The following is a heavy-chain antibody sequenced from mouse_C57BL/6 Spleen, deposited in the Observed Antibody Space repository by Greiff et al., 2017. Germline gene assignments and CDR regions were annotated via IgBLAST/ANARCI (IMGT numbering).Heavy chain of an antibody. CDR3: ALYYGYDVPFAY. D-gene: IGHD2-2*01. CDR2: IWTGGGT. CDR1: GFSLPSYA. V-gene: IGHV2-9-1*01. Sequence: VQLQQSGPGLVAPLQSLSITCTVSGFSLPSYALSWVRQPPGKGLAWLGVIWTGGGTNYNSALKSRLSISKDNSKSQVFLKMNSLQTDDTARYYCALYYGYDVPFAYWGQGTLVTVSA. J-gene: IGHJ3*01.